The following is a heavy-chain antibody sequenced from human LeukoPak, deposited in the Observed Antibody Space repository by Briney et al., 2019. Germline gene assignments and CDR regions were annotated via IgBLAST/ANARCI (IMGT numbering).Heavy chain of an antibody. D-gene: IGHD6-19*01. J-gene: IGHJ4*02. V-gene: IGHV4-4*02. CDR3: ARVVQWLETYYFDY. CDR1: GGSISSSNW. CDR2: IYYSGST. Sequence: SETLSLTCTVSGGSISSSNWWSWVRQPPGKGLEWIGSIYYSGSTYYNPSLKSRVTISVDTSKNQFSLKLSSVTAADTAVYYCARVVQWLETYYFDYWGQGTLVTVSS.